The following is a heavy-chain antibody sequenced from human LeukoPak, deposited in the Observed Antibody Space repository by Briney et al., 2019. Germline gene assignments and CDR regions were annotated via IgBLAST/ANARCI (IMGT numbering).Heavy chain of an antibody. V-gene: IGHV3-7*04. CDR2: IKHDGSEK. J-gene: IGHJ4*02. D-gene: IGHD3-9*01. CDR3: ARAPSGILTGYYVTWFDY. Sequence: GGSLRLSCAASGFTLSRYWMSWVRQAPGKGLEWVANIKHDGSEKYYVDSVKGRFTISRDNAKNSLYLQMNSLRADDTAVYYCARAPSGILTGYYVTWFDYWGQGTLVTVAS. CDR1: GFTLSRYW.